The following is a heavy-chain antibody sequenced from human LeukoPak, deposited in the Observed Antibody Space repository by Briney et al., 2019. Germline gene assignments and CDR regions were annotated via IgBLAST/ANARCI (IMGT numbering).Heavy chain of an antibody. Sequence: GGSLRLSCAASGFTFSSYAMSWVRQAPGKGLEWVSAISGSGGSTYYADSVKGRFTISRDNSKNTLYLQMNSLRAEDTAVYYCAKDEGSKYCYDSSGYLGLYFDYWGQGTLVTVSS. D-gene: IGHD3-22*01. V-gene: IGHV3-23*01. J-gene: IGHJ4*02. CDR1: GFTFSSYA. CDR3: AKDEGSKYCYDSSGYLGLYFDY. CDR2: ISGSGGST.